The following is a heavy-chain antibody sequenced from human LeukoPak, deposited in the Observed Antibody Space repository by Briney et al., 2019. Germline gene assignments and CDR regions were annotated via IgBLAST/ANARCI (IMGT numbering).Heavy chain of an antibody. Sequence: SQTLSLTCTVSGGSISSGSHYWSWIRQPAGKGLEWIGRIYTSGSTNYNPSLKSRVTISVDTSKNQFSLKLSSVTAADTAVYYCARVGYSSSPRGNFYYYMDVWGKGTTVTVSS. CDR1: GGSISSGSHY. CDR3: ARVGYSSSPRGNFYYYMDV. CDR2: IYTSGST. J-gene: IGHJ6*03. D-gene: IGHD6-13*01. V-gene: IGHV4-61*02.